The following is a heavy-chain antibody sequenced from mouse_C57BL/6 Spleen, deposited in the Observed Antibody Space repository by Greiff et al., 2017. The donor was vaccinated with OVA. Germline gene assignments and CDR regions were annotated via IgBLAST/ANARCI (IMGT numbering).Heavy chain of an antibody. Sequence: VQLQQSGPELVKPGASVKIPCKASGYTFTDYNMDWVKQSHGKSLEWIGDINPNNGGTIYNQKFKGKATLTVDKSSSTAYMELRSLTSEDTAVYYCARAYYDYVSFAYWGQGTLVTVSA. CDR2: INPNNGGT. CDR3: ARAYYDYVSFAY. D-gene: IGHD2-4*01. J-gene: IGHJ3*01. V-gene: IGHV1-18*01. CDR1: GYTFTDYN.